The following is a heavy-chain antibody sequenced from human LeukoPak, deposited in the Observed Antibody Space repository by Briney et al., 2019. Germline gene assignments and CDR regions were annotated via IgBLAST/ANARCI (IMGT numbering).Heavy chain of an antibody. CDR1: GFTFSNNY. V-gene: IGHV3-53*01. Sequence: GGSLRLSCSVSGFTFSNNYMSWVRQAPGKGLEWVSVIYGGRNNTHYADSVKGRFTISRDNSKNTVYLQMNSLTAEDTAAYYCAREFRQTYNSGWSLDYWGQATLVTVSS. J-gene: IGHJ4*02. CDR2: IYGGRNNT. CDR3: AREFRQTYNSGWSLDY. D-gene: IGHD6-19*01.